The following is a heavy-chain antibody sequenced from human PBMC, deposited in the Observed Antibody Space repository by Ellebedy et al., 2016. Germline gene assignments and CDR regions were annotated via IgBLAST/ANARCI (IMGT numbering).Heavy chain of an antibody. CDR3: VTRHNGAFDI. CDR2: IYTTGAT. D-gene: IGHD1-1*01. Sequence: GGSLRLXXAASGFTLRTYVIHWVRQAPGKGLEWVSLIYTTGATYYADSVKGRFTISRDNSKKTLFLQMTSLGAEDTAVYYCVTRHNGAFDIWGQGTMVTVSS. CDR1: GFTLRTYV. V-gene: IGHV3-53*01. J-gene: IGHJ3*02.